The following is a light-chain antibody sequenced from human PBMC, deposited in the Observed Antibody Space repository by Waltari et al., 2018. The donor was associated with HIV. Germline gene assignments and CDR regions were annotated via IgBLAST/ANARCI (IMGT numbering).Light chain of an antibody. CDR2: KDN. CDR3: QSSDSSGAYWV. V-gene: IGLV3-25*03. CDR1: ILPRQY. J-gene: IGLJ3*02. Sequence: SFQLTQPPSVSVSPGQTARITCSGEILPRQYVFWYQQRPGQAPVLVIYKDNERPSGIPERFSGSTSGTTVALTISGVQPEDEADYYCQSSDSSGAYWVFGGGTKLTVL.